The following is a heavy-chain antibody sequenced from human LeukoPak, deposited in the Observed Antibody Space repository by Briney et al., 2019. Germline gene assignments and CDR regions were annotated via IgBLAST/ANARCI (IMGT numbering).Heavy chain of an antibody. J-gene: IGHJ6*02. CDR3: AKGHYYYVMDV. Sequence: PGGSLRLSCAASGFAFSSYAMTWVREAPGKGLEWISAVSDSGSTTYYVDSVKGRFTIYRDNYKNKVYLQMNSLRAEDTAVYYCAKGHYYYVMDVWGQGTTVTVSS. CDR2: VSDSGSTT. V-gene: IGHV3-23*01. CDR1: GFAFSSYA.